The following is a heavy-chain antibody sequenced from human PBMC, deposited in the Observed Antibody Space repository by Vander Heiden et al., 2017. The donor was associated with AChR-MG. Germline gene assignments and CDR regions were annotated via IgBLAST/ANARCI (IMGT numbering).Heavy chain of an antibody. Sequence: QVQLVESGGGVVQPGRSLRLSCAASGFYFSRYGLHWVRQAPGKGLEWVAVISYDGSNKYYADSVKGRFTISRDNSKNTLYLQMNSLRAEDTAVYYCAKDPSLCSGGSCYAAFDYWGQGTLVTVSS. CDR1: GFYFSRYG. CDR2: ISYDGSNK. CDR3: AKDPSLCSGGSCYAAFDY. V-gene: IGHV3-30*18. D-gene: IGHD2-15*01. J-gene: IGHJ4*02.